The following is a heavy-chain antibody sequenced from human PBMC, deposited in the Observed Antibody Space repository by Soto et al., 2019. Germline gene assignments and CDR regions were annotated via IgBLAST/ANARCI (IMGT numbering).Heavy chain of an antibody. CDR1: GFAFNNYG. CDR2: ISKSDYT. CDR3: AREDSIIIPDVSDF. D-gene: IGHD3-22*01. Sequence: GWSLRLSCTVSGFAFNNYGINWVRQAPGKLLEWVSSISKSDYTYYSDSVKGRFTISRDNAKNSVSLQMNTLRVEDTAVYYCAREDSIIIPDVSDFWGQGTLVTVYS. J-gene: IGHJ4*02. V-gene: IGHV3-21*01.